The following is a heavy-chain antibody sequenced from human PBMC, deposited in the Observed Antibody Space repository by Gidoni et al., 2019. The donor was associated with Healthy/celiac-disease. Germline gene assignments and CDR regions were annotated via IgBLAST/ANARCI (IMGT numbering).Heavy chain of an antibody. CDR3: ARGEMRWGSSWYVNYFDY. CDR1: GGSFSGYY. Sequence: QVQLQQWGAGLLKPSETLSLTCAVYGGSFSGYYWSWIRQPPGKGLEWIGEINHSGSTNYNPSLKSRVTISVDTSKNQFSLKLSSVTAADTAVYYCARGEMRWGSSWYVNYFDYWGQGTLVTVSS. CDR2: INHSGST. D-gene: IGHD6-13*01. J-gene: IGHJ4*02. V-gene: IGHV4-34*01.